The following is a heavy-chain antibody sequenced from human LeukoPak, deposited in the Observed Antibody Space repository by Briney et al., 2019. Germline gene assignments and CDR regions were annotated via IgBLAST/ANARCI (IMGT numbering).Heavy chain of an antibody. CDR3: ARTHSSGWPNWFDP. J-gene: IGHJ5*02. CDR1: GGSFSGYY. V-gene: IGHV4-34*01. CDR2: INHSGST. D-gene: IGHD6-19*01. Sequence: PSETLSLTCAVYGGSFSGYYWSWIRQPPGKGLEWIGEINHSGSTNYNPSLKSRVTISVDTSKNQFSLKLSSVTAADTAVYYCARTHSSGWPNWFDPWGQGTLVTVSS.